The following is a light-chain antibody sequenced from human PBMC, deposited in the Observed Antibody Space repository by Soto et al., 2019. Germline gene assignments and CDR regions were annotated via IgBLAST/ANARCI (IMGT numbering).Light chain of an antibody. V-gene: IGKV3-15*01. Sequence: EIVMTQSPATLSVSPGERATLSRRASQSVSRNLAWYQQRPGQAPRLLISGASTRATGIAARFSGSGSGREFTLTISSLQSEDSALYYCQQYSNWPTFGQGTRLEIK. CDR2: GAS. CDR3: QQYSNWPT. J-gene: IGKJ5*01. CDR1: QSVSRN.